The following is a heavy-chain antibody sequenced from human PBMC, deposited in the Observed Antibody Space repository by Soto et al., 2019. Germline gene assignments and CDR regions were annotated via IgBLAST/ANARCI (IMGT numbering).Heavy chain of an antibody. Sequence: GSLRLSVAAAGFTFIIYWMSWVRQAPGKGLEWVANIKQDRSEKYYVDSVKGRFTISRDNAKNSLYLQMNSLRAEDTAVYYCARDWGGYYYGMDVWGQGTTVTVSS. J-gene: IGHJ6*02. V-gene: IGHV3-7*01. CDR3: ARDWGGYYYGMDV. D-gene: IGHD3-16*01. CDR2: IKQDRSEK. CDR1: GFTFIIYW.